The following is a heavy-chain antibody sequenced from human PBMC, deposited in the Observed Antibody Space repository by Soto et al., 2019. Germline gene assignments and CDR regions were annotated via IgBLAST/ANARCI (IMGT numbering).Heavy chain of an antibody. CDR1: GGSVSRGSYY. J-gene: IGHJ6*02. CDR3: ARSITMVRALYYYYYYGMDV. CDR2: IYYSGST. Sequence: SETLSLTCTVSGGSVSRGSYYWSWIRQPPGKGLEWIGYIYYSGSTNYNSSPKSRVTISVDTSKNQFSLKLSSVTAADTAVYYCARSITMVRALYYYYYYGMDVWGQGTTVTVSS. D-gene: IGHD3-10*01. V-gene: IGHV4-61*01.